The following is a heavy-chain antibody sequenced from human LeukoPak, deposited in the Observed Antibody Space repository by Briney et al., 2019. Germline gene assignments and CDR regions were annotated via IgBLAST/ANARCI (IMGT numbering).Heavy chain of an antibody. V-gene: IGHV4-34*01. J-gene: IGHJ4*02. CDR3: ARGPPRDFGSSGFYFNY. CDR2: INHSGST. D-gene: IGHD3-22*01. Sequence: PSETLSLTCAVYGRSFSGYFWSWFRQPPSKGLEWIGEINHSGSTNYNPSLESRVTISEDTSKNQFSLKLSPVTAADTAVYYCARGPPRDFGSSGFYFNYWGQGTLVTVSS. CDR1: GRSFSGYF.